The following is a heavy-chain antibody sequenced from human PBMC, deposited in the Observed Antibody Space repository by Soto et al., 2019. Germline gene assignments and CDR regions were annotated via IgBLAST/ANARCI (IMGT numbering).Heavy chain of an antibody. D-gene: IGHD6-13*01. Sequence: SVKVSCKASGGTFSSYAISWVRQAPGQGLEWMGGTFPMFGKANYAQKFQGRVTISADKSTSTAYMELSSLTSEDTAVYYCATVDISTWIDGMDVWGQGTTVTVSS. CDR1: GGTFSSYA. CDR2: TFPMFGKA. V-gene: IGHV1-69*06. CDR3: ATVDISTWIDGMDV. J-gene: IGHJ6*02.